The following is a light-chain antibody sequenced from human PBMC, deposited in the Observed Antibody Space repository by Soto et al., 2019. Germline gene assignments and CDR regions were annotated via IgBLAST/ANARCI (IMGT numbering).Light chain of an antibody. V-gene: IGLV2-11*01. J-gene: IGLJ1*01. CDR1: GSDVGGYNY. CDR3: CSYAGSYTYV. CDR2: DVT. Sequence: QSALTQPRSVSGSPGQSVTISCTGTGSDVGGYNYASWYQQYPDKAPKVMIYDVTKRPAGVPDRFSGSKSGNTASLTISGLQADDEADYYCCSYAGSYTYVFGTGTKLTVL.